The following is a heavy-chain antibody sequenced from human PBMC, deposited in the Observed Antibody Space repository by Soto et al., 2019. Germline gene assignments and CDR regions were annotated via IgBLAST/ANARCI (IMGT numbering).Heavy chain of an antibody. CDR3: ARGAALRKNCNVHLAW. CDR2: IHVTGYT. D-gene: IGHD6-25*01. Sequence: SETLSLTCTVCGGSITSGSYSLSWIRQAPGKGLEWIGNIHVTGYTAFSPSLKRRVTMSVDTSKNQFSLNVNSVTEADTAVYSCARGAALRKNCNVHLAWWSQG. J-gene: IGHJ4*02. CDR1: GGSITSGSYS. V-gene: IGHV4-30-2*01.